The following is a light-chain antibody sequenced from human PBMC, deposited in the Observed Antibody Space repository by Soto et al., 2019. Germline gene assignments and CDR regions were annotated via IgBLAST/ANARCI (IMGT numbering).Light chain of an antibody. Sequence: DIQLTQSRSSQSTDRVYRVTTTCLASQGISSYLAWYQQKPGKAPKLLIYAASTLQSGVPSRFSGSGSGTDSTLTISSLQPEDFATYYCQQLNTYPLTFGGGTKVDIK. CDR3: QQLNTYPLT. J-gene: IGKJ4*01. V-gene: IGKV1-9*01. CDR1: QGISSY. CDR2: AAS.